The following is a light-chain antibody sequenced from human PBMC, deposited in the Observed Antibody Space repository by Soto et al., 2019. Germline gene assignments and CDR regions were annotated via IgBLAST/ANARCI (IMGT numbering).Light chain of an antibody. J-gene: IGKJ3*01. Sequence: DIQMTHSRSAMSASVGDRVTITCRWSQAISSNLVWFQQTPGKVPKRLIYAISTLESGVPSRFSGTGSGTEFTLTISSLQPEDFATYYCLQHNAYPLTLGPGTKVDIK. CDR3: LQHNAYPLT. CDR2: AIS. V-gene: IGKV1-17*03. CDR1: QAISSN.